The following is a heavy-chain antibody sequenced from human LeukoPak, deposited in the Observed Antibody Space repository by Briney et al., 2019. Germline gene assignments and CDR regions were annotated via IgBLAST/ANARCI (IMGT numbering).Heavy chain of an antibody. D-gene: IGHD3-22*01. CDR2: IWHDGSND. Sequence: PGGSPRLSCAASGFIFSSYGMHWVRQAPGQGLEWVARIWHDGSNDDYADSVKGRFTISRDNSKNTLYLQMNSLRAEDMAIYYCTKVTGDYYDTSGAFDYWGQGTLVTVSS. J-gene: IGHJ4*02. CDR1: GFIFSSYG. V-gene: IGHV3-33*06. CDR3: TKVTGDYYDTSGAFDY.